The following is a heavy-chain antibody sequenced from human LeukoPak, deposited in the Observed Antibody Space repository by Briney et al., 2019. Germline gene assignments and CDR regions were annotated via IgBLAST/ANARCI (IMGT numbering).Heavy chain of an antibody. CDR2: IYSGGST. V-gene: IGHV3-53*01. Sequence: PGGSLRLSCAASGFTVSSNYMSWVRQAQGKGLEWVSVIYSGGSTYYADSVKGRFTISRDNSKNTLYLQMNSLRAEDTAVYYCARDRRGSLDYWGQGTLVTVSS. J-gene: IGHJ4*02. CDR1: GFTVSSNY. CDR3: ARDRRGSLDY. D-gene: IGHD1-26*01.